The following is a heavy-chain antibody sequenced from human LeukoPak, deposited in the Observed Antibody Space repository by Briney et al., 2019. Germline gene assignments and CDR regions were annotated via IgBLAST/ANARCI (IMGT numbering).Heavy chain of an antibody. CDR2: IWYDVSNK. CDR1: GFTFSSYG. Sequence: PGRSLRLSCAAAGFTFSSYGMHWVRQAPGKGLEWVALIWYDVSNKYHADSGKGRFTIARDNSKNTLFLQMNSLRAEHTAVYYCAKAYYGDYYFAYWAQGTLVTVSS. CDR3: AKAYYGDYYFAY. D-gene: IGHD4-17*01. J-gene: IGHJ4*02. V-gene: IGHV3-33*06.